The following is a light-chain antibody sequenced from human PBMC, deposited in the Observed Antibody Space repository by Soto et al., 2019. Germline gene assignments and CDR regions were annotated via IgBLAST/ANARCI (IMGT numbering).Light chain of an antibody. CDR3: QQRSNWPPIT. CDR2: DAS. J-gene: IGKJ5*01. CDR1: QSVSSNY. Sequence: EIVWTQSPGTLSLSPGERATLSCRASQSVSSNYLAWYQQKPGQAPRLLIYDASNRATGIPARFSGSGSGTDLTLTISSLETEDFAVYYCQQRSNWPPITFGQGTRLEIK. V-gene: IGKV3-11*01.